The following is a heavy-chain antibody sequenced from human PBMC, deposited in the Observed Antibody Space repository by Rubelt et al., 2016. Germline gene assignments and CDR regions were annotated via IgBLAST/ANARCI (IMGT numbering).Heavy chain of an antibody. D-gene: IGHD3-3*01. Sequence: QVQLQESGPGLVKPSETLSLTCTVSGYSISSGYYWGWIRQPPGKGLEWIGSIYHSGSTYYNPSLKSRVPISVDTAKNQFSRKLSSVTDADTAVYYCASADYDFWSGSDRNWFDPWGQGTLVTVSS. CDR1: GYSISSGYY. J-gene: IGHJ5*02. V-gene: IGHV4-38-2*02. CDR2: IYHSGST. CDR3: ASADYDFWSGSDRNWFDP.